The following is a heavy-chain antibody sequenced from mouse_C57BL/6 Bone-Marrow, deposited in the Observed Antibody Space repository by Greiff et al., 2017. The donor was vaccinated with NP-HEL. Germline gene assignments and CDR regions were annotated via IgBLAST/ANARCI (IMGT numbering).Heavy chain of an antibody. D-gene: IGHD2-3*01. CDR3: ARWGLLQYFDV. J-gene: IGHJ1*03. CDR2: IRNKANGYTT. V-gene: IGHV7-3*01. CDR1: GFTFTDYY. Sequence: EVMLVESGGGLVQPGGSLSLSCAASGFTFTDYYMSWVRQPPGKALEWLGFIRNKANGYTTEYSASVKGRFTISRDNSQSILYLQMNALRAEDSATYYCARWGLLQYFDVWGTGTTVTVSS.